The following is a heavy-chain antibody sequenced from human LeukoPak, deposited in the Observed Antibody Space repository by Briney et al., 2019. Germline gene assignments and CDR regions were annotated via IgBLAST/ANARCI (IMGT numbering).Heavy chain of an antibody. Sequence: GGSLRLSCAASGFTFSDYYMSWIRQAPGKGLEWVAYISSIGSTIYYADSVKGRFTISRDNAKNSLYLQMNSLRVEDTAVYYCARDLGYCTNGVCHTRFDYWGQGTLVAVSS. CDR3: ARDLGYCTNGVCHTRFDY. CDR2: ISSIGSTI. CDR1: GFTFSDYY. V-gene: IGHV3-11*01. J-gene: IGHJ4*02. D-gene: IGHD2-8*01.